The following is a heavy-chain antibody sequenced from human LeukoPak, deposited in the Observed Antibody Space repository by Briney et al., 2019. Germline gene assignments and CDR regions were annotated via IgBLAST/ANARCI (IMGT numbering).Heavy chain of an antibody. CDR1: GGSFSGYY. Sequence: IPSETLSLTCAVYGGSFSGYYWSWLRQPPGKGLEWLGEINHSGSTNYNPSLKSRVTISVDTSKNQFSLKPSSVTAADTAVYYCARTGSSSWYKWFDPWGQGTLVTVSS. J-gene: IGHJ5*02. CDR2: INHSGST. V-gene: IGHV4-34*01. D-gene: IGHD6-13*01. CDR3: ARTGSSSWYKWFDP.